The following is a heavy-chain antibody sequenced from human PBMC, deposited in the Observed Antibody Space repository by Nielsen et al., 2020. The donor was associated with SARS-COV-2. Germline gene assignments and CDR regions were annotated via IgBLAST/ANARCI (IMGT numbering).Heavy chain of an antibody. D-gene: IGHD2-15*01. V-gene: IGHV4-31*03. CDR2: RSHDGTN. Sequence: SETLSLTCTVSGDSITFSGSYWTWIRHHPLRGLEWLGHRSHDGTNYSNPSLQSRLIISVDTSKNQFSLRLNSVTDADTAIYYCARGAAFFDPWGQGIRVTVSS. CDR3: ARGAAFFDP. CDR1: GDSITFSGSY. J-gene: IGHJ5*02.